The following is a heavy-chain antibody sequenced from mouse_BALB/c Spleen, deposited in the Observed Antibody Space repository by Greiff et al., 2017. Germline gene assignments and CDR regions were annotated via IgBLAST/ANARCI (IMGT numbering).Heavy chain of an antibody. CDR2: IYPGDGDT. CDR1: GYAFSSSW. V-gene: IGHV1-82*01. J-gene: IGHJ4*01. CDR3: AREVGRGYAMDY. D-gene: IGHD1-1*02. Sequence: LVESGPELVKPGASVKISCKASGYAFSSSWMNWVKQRPGQGLEWIGRIYPGDGDTNYNGKFKGKATLTADKSSSTAYMQLSSLTSVDSAVYFCAREVGRGYAMDYWGQGTSVTVSS.